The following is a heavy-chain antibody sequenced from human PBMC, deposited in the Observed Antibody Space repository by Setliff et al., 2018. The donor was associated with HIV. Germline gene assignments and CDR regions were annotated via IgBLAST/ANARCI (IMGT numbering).Heavy chain of an antibody. Sequence: TSETLSLTCTVSGASIKDYYWNWIRQPSGKGLEWIGFAHHSGVTSYNPSLHSRVIIAVDTSRNQFSLRVNSITAADTALYYCARWGEPTIQAFDVWGLGTMVTVSS. CDR1: GASIKDYY. J-gene: IGHJ3*01. D-gene: IGHD1-1*01. CDR2: AHHSGVT. CDR3: ARWGEPTIQAFDV. V-gene: IGHV4-59*08.